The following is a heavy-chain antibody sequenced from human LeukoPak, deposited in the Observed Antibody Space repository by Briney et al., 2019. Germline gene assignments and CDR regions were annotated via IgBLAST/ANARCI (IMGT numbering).Heavy chain of an antibody. Sequence: GGSLRLSCAASGFTFSSYAMSWVRQAPGKGLEWVSAISGSGGSTYYADSVKGRFIISRDNSKNTLYLQMNSLRAEDTAVYYCARASGYDYLGVFDYWGQGTLVTVSS. V-gene: IGHV3-23*01. J-gene: IGHJ4*02. CDR1: GFTFSSYA. CDR3: ARASGYDYLGVFDY. CDR2: ISGSGGST. D-gene: IGHD3-16*01.